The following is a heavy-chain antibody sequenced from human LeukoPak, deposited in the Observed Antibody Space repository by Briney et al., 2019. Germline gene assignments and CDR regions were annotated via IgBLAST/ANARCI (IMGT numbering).Heavy chain of an antibody. V-gene: IGHV1-8*01. CDR2: MNPNSGNT. J-gene: IGHJ4*02. CDR3: ARGKVANPLNLNY. CDR1: GHTFTSYD. D-gene: IGHD5-12*01. Sequence: ASVKVSCKASGHTFTSYDINWVRQATGQGLEWMGWMNPNSGNTGYAQKFQGRVTMTRNTSISTAYMELSSLRSEDTAVYYCARGKVANPLNLNYWGQGTLVTVSS.